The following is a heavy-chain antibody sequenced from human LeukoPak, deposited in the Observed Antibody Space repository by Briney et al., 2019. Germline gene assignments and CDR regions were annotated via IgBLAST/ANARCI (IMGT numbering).Heavy chain of an antibody. CDR1: GFTFSSYW. D-gene: IGHD3-9*01. V-gene: IGHV3-7*01. J-gene: IGHJ4*02. Sequence: GGSLRLSCVASGFTFSSYWMHWVRQAPGKGLEWVANIKEDGSAQYYADSVKGRFTISRDNTKNSLYLQMNSLTAEDTAMYYCAKDGDGYHNWGQGALVTVSS. CDR2: IKEDGSAQ. CDR3: AKDGDGYHN.